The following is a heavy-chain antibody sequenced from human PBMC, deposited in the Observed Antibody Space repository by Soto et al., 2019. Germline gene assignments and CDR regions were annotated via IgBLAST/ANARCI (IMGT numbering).Heavy chain of an antibody. Sequence: PSETLSLTCTVSGGSISSSSYYWGWIRQPPGKGLEWIGSIYYSGSTYYNPSLKSRVTISADTSKNQFSLKLSSVTAADTAVYYCASPYGDYDYWGQGTLVTVSS. D-gene: IGHD4-17*01. V-gene: IGHV4-39*01. CDR3: ASPYGDYDY. CDR1: GGSISSSSYY. CDR2: IYYSGST. J-gene: IGHJ4*02.